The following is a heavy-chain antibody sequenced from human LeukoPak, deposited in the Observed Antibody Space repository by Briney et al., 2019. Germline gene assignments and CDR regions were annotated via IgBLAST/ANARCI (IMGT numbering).Heavy chain of an antibody. Sequence: GGSLRLSCAASGFTFSDYYMSWIRQAPGKGLEWVSYISSSSSYTNYADSVKGRFTVSRDNAKNSLYLQMNSLRAEDTAVYYCARNREQQLVLDYWGQGTLVTVSS. D-gene: IGHD6-13*01. CDR3: ARNREQQLVLDY. CDR1: GFTFSDYY. J-gene: IGHJ4*02. V-gene: IGHV3-11*03. CDR2: ISSSSSYT.